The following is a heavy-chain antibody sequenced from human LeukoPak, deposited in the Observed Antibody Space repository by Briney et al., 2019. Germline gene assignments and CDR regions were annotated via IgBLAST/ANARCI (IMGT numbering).Heavy chain of an antibody. CDR3: ARDGKYCTSTTCYGWFAP. CDR1: GGSISSYY. Sequence: SETLSLTCTVSGGSISSYYWSWIRQPAGKGLEWIGRIYTSGSTNYNPSLKSRVTMSVDTSKNQFSPKRSSLTAADTAAYYCARDGKYCTSTTCYGWFAPWGQGALVTVSS. J-gene: IGHJ5*02. D-gene: IGHD2-2*01. V-gene: IGHV4-4*07. CDR2: IYTSGST.